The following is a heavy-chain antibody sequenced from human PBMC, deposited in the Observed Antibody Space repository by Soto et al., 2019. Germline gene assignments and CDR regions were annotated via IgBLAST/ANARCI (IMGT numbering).Heavy chain of an antibody. J-gene: IGHJ6*02. CDR3: ATNKRYSASLDL. V-gene: IGHV3-15*07. CDR2: IKSKSDGGTT. Sequence: EVQLVESGGGLVKPGESHRVSCVVAGFTFSRVWMNWVRQAPGKGLEWVGRIKSKSDGGTTDYAAPVKGRFTISRDDSKDTLYLQMKGLTADDTGVYYGATNKRYSASLDLWGQGTTVTVSS. CDR1: GFTFSRVW. D-gene: IGHD1-26*01.